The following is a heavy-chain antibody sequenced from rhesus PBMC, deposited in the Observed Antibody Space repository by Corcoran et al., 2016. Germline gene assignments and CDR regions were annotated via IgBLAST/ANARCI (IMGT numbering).Heavy chain of an antibody. Sequence: QVQLQESGPGLVKPSETLSLTCAVSGGSIREDYYWNWIRKTPGKGLEWIGYIYGSGGANNYNPSLKNRGTISIYTSKTQFSLKLSSVTAADTAVYYCARVGGIAAGHAEYFEVWGQGALVTVSS. CDR3: ARVGGIAAGHAEYFEV. D-gene: IGHD6-13*01. CDR2: IYGSGGAN. V-gene: IGHV4-106*01. J-gene: IGHJ1*01. CDR1: GGSIREDYY.